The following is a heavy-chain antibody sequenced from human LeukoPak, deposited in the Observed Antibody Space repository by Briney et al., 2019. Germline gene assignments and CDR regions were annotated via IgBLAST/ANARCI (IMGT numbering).Heavy chain of an antibody. J-gene: IGHJ4*02. D-gene: IGHD6-13*01. V-gene: IGHV3-9*01. CDR3: AKGAYSSSWYRFDY. Sequence: TGGSLRLSCAASGFTFDDYAMHWVRQPPGKGLEWVSGISWNSGTIGYADSVKGRFTISRDNAKNSLYLQMNSLRAEDTALYYCAKGAYSSSWYRFDYWGQGTLVTVSS. CDR1: GFTFDDYA. CDR2: ISWNSGTI.